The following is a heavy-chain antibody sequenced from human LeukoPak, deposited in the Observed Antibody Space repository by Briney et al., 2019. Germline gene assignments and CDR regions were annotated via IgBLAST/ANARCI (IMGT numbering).Heavy chain of an antibody. Sequence: GASVKVSCKASGYTFTGYYMHWVRQAPGQGLEWMGWINPNSGGTNYAQKFQGRVTMTRDTSISTAYMELSRLRSDDTAVYYCARDLAAAPDGFDPWGQGTLVTVSS. CDR2: INPNSGGT. CDR1: GYTFTGYY. CDR3: ARDLAAAPDGFDP. J-gene: IGHJ5*02. V-gene: IGHV1-2*02. D-gene: IGHD6-13*01.